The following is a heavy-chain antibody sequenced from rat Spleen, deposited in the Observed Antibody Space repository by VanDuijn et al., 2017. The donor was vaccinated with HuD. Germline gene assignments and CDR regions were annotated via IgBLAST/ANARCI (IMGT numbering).Heavy chain of an antibody. V-gene: IGHV5-29*01. Sequence: EVHLVESDGGLVQPGRSLKLSCVASGFTFSDHYMAWVRQAPTKGLEWVATISYDGSSTYYRDSVKGRFTISRDNAKSTLFLRMDSLRSEDTATYYCARQDYGGYWFAYWGQGTLVTVSS. CDR1: GFTFSDHY. CDR3: ARQDYGGYWFAY. D-gene: IGHD1-11*01. J-gene: IGHJ3*01. CDR2: ISYDGSST.